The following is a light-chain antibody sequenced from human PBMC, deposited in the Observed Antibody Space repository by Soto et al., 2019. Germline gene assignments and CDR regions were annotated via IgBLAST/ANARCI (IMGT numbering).Light chain of an antibody. CDR3: HQYVSSPPAWA. CDR2: ATS. CDR1: QSVSSSY. J-gene: IGKJ1*01. V-gene: IGKV3-20*01. Sequence: EIVLTQSPGTLSLSPGERATLSCRTSQSVSSSYLAWSQQKPGQAPRLLISATSSRATGVPDRFSGSGSGTDFTLPIRSLEPEDSAVYYCHQYVSSPPAWAFGQGTKVEIK.